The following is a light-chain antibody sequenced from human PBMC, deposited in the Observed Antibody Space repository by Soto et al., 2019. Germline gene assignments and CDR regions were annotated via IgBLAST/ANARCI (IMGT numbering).Light chain of an antibody. V-gene: IGLV1-44*01. J-gene: IGLJ2*01. CDR1: SSNIGSNT. CDR2: SNN. Sequence: QSVLTQPPSASGTPGRRVTISCSGSSSNIGSNTVNWYQQLPGTAPKLLIYSNNQRPSGVPDRFSGSKSGTSASLAISGLQSEDEADYYCAAWDDSLNGLVVFGGGTKVTVL. CDR3: AAWDDSLNGLVV.